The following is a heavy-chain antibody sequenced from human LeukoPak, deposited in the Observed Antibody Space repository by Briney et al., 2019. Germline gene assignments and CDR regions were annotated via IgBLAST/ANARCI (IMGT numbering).Heavy chain of an antibody. CDR2: IYPGDSDT. J-gene: IGHJ4*02. CDR3: ARGIRDYYGSGSYSSDY. D-gene: IGHD3-10*01. CDR1: GYSFTSYW. Sequence: GESLKIPCKGSGYSFTSYWIGWVRQMPGKGLEWMGIIYPGDSDTRYSPSFQGQVTISADKSISTAYLQWSSLKASDTAMYYCARGIRDYYGSGSYSSDYWGQGTLVTVSS. V-gene: IGHV5-51*01.